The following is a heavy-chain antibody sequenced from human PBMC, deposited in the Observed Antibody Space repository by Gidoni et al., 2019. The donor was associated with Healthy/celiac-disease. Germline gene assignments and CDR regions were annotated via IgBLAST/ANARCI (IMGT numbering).Heavy chain of an antibody. CDR2: IYYSGST. Sequence: QLQLQESGPGLVKPSETLSLTCTVPGGSISSSSYYWGWIRHPPGKGLEWIGSIYYSGSTYYNPSLKSRVTISVETSKNQFSLKLSYVTAADTDVYYCARQTPTWGAAAVGYFDLWGRGTLVTVSS. D-gene: IGHD6-13*01. J-gene: IGHJ2*01. CDR1: GGSISSSSYY. V-gene: IGHV4-39*01. CDR3: ARQTPTWGAAAVGYFDL.